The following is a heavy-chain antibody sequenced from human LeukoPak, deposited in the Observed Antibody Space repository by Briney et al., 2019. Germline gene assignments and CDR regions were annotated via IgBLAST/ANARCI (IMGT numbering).Heavy chain of an antibody. J-gene: IGHJ4*02. D-gene: IGHD1-26*01. V-gene: IGHV1-18*04. Sequence: ASVKVSCKASGYTFTGYYMHWVRQAPGQGLEWMGWISAYNGNTSYAQKLQGRVTMTTDTSTSTAYMELRSLRSDDTAVYYCAREGSGSCALIWGQGTLVTVSS. CDR3: AREGSGSCALI. CDR2: ISAYNGNT. CDR1: GYTFTGYY.